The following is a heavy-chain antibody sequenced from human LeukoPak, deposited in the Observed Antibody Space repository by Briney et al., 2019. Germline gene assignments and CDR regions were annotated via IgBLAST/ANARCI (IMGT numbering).Heavy chain of an antibody. CDR2: IYYSGST. CDR1: GGSISSSSYY. CDR3: ARVTVRYFGWLPRSHNWFDP. Sequence: PSETLSLTCTVSGGSISSSSYYWGWIRQPPGKGLEWIGSIYYSGSTYYNPSLKSRVTISVDTSKNQFSLKLSSVTAADTAVYYCARVTVRYFGWLPRSHNWFDPWGQGTLVTVSS. D-gene: IGHD3-9*01. V-gene: IGHV4-39*07. J-gene: IGHJ5*02.